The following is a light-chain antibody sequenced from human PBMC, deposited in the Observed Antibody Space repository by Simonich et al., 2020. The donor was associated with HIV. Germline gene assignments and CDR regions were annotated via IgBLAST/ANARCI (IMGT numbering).Light chain of an antibody. CDR3: CSYAGSSTWV. Sequence: QSALTQPASVSWSPGQSITISCTGTSSDVGSYNLVSWYQKHPGKAPKLMIYEGSKRPSGVFNRFSGSKSGNTASLTISGLQAEDEADYYCCSYAGSSTWVFGGGTKLTVL. J-gene: IGLJ2*01. V-gene: IGLV2-23*01. CDR2: EGS. CDR1: SSDVGSYNL.